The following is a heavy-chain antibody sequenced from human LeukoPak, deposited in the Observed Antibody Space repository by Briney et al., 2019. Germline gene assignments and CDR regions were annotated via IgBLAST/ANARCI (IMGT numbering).Heavy chain of an antibody. Sequence: GGSLRLSCEASGFLFSRYTMHWVRQAPGKGLEWVALISYDGTDKYYSDSVRGRFTISRDNSRNTLYLQMNSLRAEDTTIYYCARDPVTFYYGSGSPHSAYFFDYWGQGTLVTVSS. CDR1: GFLFSRYT. V-gene: IGHV3-30-3*01. J-gene: IGHJ4*01. D-gene: IGHD3-10*01. CDR2: ISYDGTDK. CDR3: ARDPVTFYYGSGSPHSAYFFDY.